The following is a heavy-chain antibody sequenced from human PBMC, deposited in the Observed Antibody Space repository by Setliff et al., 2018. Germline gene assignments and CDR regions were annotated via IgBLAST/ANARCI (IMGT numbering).Heavy chain of an antibody. V-gene: IGHV5-51*01. CDR3: ARLGYSDGFDI. Sequence: PGESLKISCKVSGNGFTDLWIGWVRQMPGKGLEWMGVVYCGDSDTRYSPSFQGQVTMSADRSIRSAYLQWSSLKASDTAMYYCARLGYSDGFDIWGQGTMVTVSS. CDR1: GNGFTDLW. D-gene: IGHD5-18*01. J-gene: IGHJ3*02. CDR2: VYCGDSDT.